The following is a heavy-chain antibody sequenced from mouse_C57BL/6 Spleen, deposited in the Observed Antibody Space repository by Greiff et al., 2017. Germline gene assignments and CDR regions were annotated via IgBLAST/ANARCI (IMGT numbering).Heavy chain of an antibody. J-gene: IGHJ2*01. V-gene: IGHV1-9*01. Sequence: QVQLQQSGAELMKPGASVKLSCKATGYTFTGYWIEWVKQRPGHGLEWIGEILPGSGSTNYNEKFKGKATFTADTSSNTAYMQLSSQTTEDSAIYYCAALLLRFDYWGQGTTLTVSS. CDR1: GYTFTGYW. D-gene: IGHD1-1*01. CDR2: ILPGSGST. CDR3: AALLLRFDY.